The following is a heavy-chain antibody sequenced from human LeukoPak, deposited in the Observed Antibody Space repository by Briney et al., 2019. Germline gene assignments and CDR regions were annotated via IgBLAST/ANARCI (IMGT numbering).Heavy chain of an antibody. CDR2: IYYSGST. CDR1: GGSISSYY. J-gene: IGHJ3*02. V-gene: IGHV4-59*01. CDR3: ARHGIVGAILGAFDI. D-gene: IGHD1-26*01. Sequence: KPSEILSLTCTVSGGSISSYYWSWIRQPPGKGLEWIGYIYYSGSTNYNPSLKSRVTISVDTSKNQFSLKLSSVTAADTAVYYCARHGIVGAILGAFDIWGQGTMVTVSS.